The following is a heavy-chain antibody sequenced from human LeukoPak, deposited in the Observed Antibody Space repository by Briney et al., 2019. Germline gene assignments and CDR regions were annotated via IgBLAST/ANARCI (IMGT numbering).Heavy chain of an antibody. Sequence: GGSLRLSCAASGLTFSDYYMTWIRQAPGKGLEWVSSISGTGTTIYSADSVRGRFTVSRDNARNSLFLHMNSLRAEDTAVYYCAVQITMIVVVPYFDYWGQGTLVTVFS. V-gene: IGHV3-11*04. CDR3: AVQITMIVVVPYFDY. CDR1: GLTFSDYY. D-gene: IGHD3-22*01. J-gene: IGHJ4*02. CDR2: ISGTGTTI.